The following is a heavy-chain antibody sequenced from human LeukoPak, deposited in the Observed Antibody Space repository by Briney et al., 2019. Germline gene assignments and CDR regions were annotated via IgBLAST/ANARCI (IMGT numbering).Heavy chain of an antibody. CDR1: GFTFSSYG. J-gene: IGHJ3*02. V-gene: IGHV3-30*02. CDR3: AKAGYQLLDDAFDI. CDR2: IRYDGSNK. D-gene: IGHD2-2*01. Sequence: GSLRLSCAASGFTFSSYGMHWVRQAPGKGLEWVAFIRYDGSNKYYADSVKGRFTISRDNAKNSLYLQMNSLRAEDMALYYCAKAGYQLLDDAFDIWGQGTMVTVSS.